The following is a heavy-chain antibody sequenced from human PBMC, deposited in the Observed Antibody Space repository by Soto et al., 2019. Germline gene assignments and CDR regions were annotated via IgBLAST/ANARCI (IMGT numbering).Heavy chain of an antibody. CDR1: GGSISSGDYY. J-gene: IGHJ6*02. Sequence: SETLSLTCTVSGGSISSGDYYWSWIRQHPGKGLEWIGYIYYSGSTYYNPSLKSRVTISVDTSKNQFSLKLSSVTAADAAVYYCARGVYGDYIFYYYYGMDVWGQGTTVTVSS. D-gene: IGHD4-17*01. V-gene: IGHV4-31*03. CDR3: ARGVYGDYIFYYYYGMDV. CDR2: IYYSGST.